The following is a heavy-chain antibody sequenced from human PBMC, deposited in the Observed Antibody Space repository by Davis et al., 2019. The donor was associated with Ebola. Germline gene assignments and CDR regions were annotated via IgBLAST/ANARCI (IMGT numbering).Heavy chain of an antibody. V-gene: IGHV1-8*01. CDR1: GYIFTSYD. CDR3: VRVAVPYYDFWSGASPPEDY. CDR2: MNPNSGNT. J-gene: IGHJ4*02. Sequence: AASVKVSCKASGYIFTSYDINWVRQATGQGLEWMGWMNPNSGNTGYAQKFQGRVTMTRNTSITTAYMELISLRSEDTAVYYCVRVAVPYYDFWSGASPPEDYWGQGTLVTVSS. D-gene: IGHD3-3*01.